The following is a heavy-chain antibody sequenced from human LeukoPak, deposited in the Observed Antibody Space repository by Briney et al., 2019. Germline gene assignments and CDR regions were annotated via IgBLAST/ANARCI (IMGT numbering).Heavy chain of an antibody. CDR3: ATRSETYMIVVVDAFDI. D-gene: IGHD3-22*01. CDR1: GGSISSYY. J-gene: IGHJ3*02. V-gene: IGHV4-59*01. Sequence: ETLSLTCTVSGGSISSYYWSWIRQPPGKGLEWIGYIYDSGSTKYNPSLRSRVTISVDTAKNQFSLRLSSVSVADTAVYYCATRSETYMIVVVDAFDIWGQGTMVTVSS. CDR2: IYDSGST.